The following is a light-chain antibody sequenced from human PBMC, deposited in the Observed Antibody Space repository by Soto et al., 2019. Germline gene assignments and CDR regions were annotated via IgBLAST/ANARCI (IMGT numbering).Light chain of an antibody. J-gene: IGLJ2*01. CDR1: SSNIGAGYD. Sequence: QSVLTQPPSVSGAPGQRVTISCTGSSSNIGAGYDVHWYQQLPGTAPKLLIYVNSNRPSGVPDRFSGSKSGTSASLAITGLQAEDEADYYCQSYDSSLSTSDVVFGGGTSSPS. V-gene: IGLV1-40*01. CDR2: VNS. CDR3: QSYDSSLSTSDVV.